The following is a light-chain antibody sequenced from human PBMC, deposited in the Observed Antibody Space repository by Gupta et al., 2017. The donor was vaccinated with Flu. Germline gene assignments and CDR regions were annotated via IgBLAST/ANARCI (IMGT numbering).Light chain of an antibody. V-gene: IGKV3-15*01. CDR2: GAS. J-gene: IGKJ5*01. CDR3: QQYNNWPPIT. CDR1: QSVSSN. Sequence: ATLSVSPGERATLSCRASQSVSSNLAWYKQKPGQAPRLLIYGASTRATGIPARFSGSGYGTEFTLTISSRQSEDFAVYYCQQYNNWPPITFGQGTRLEIK.